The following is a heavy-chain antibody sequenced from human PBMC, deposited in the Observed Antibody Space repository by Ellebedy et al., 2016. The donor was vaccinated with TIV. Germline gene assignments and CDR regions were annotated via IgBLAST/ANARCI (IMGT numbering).Heavy chain of an antibody. CDR3: ARQHSPYKRDCSSTSCRTYYYYGMDV. V-gene: IGHV5-51*01. CDR2: IYPGDSDT. J-gene: IGHJ6*02. D-gene: IGHD2-2*01. CDR1: GYSFTSYW. Sequence: ASVKVSCKGSGYSFTSYWIGWVRQMPGKGLEWMGIIYPGDSDTRYSPSFQGQVTIPADKSISTAYLQWSSLKASDTAMYYCARQHSPYKRDCSSTSCRTYYYYGMDVWGQGTTVTVSS.